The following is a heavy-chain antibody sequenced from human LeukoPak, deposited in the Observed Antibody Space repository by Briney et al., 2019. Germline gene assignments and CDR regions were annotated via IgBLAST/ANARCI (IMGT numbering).Heavy chain of an antibody. D-gene: IGHD5-18*01. CDR3: AKTQTWIQLWSFDY. V-gene: IGHV3-23*01. Sequence: GGSLRLSCVASGFTFNNYWMSWVRQAPGKGLEWVSAISGSGGSTYYADSVKGRFTISRDNSKNTLYLQMNSLRAEDTAVYYCAKTQTWIQLWSFDYWGQGTLVTVSS. CDR1: GFTFNNYW. J-gene: IGHJ4*02. CDR2: ISGSGGST.